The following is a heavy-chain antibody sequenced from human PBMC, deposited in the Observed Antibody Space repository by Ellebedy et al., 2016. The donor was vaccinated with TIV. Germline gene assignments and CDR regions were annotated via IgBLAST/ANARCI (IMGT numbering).Heavy chain of an antibody. Sequence: ASVKVSXXPSGYDFSSYPITWVRQAPGRGLEWMGWINPFHGNTRYAQIVQGRVTMTTDRSTTTAYMELRNLKFNDTAVYYCAREVIAGIYYFDYWGRGTLVTVSS. CDR2: INPFHGNT. CDR1: GYDFSSYP. V-gene: IGHV1-18*01. CDR3: AREVIAGIYYFDY. D-gene: IGHD3-22*01. J-gene: IGHJ4*01.